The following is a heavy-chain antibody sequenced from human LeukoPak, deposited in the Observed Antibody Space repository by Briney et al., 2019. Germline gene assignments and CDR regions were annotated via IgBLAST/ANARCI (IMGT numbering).Heavy chain of an antibody. V-gene: IGHV4-34*01. CDR3: ARDGPLGYCSGTSCYNRGWWFDP. CDR1: GGSLSGYS. CDR2: IKHSVST. J-gene: IGHJ5*02. Sequence: SETMSLTCAVYGGSLSGYSWSWISQPPGEGLEWIGEIKHSVSTNYNTSLKSRVTISVDTSKNQFTLKLSAVTAADPPLYSCARDGPLGYCSGTSCYNRGWWFDPWGQGTLVTVSS. D-gene: IGHD2-2*02.